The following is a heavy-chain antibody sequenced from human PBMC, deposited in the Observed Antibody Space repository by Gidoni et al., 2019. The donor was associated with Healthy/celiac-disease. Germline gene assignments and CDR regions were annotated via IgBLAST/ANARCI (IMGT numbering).Heavy chain of an antibody. Sequence: QVQLVQSGAEVKKPGSSVKVSCKASGGTFSSYAISWVRQAPGQGLEWMGGIIPIFGTANYAQKFQGRVTITADESTSTAYMELSSLRSEDTAVYYCARLAGSQQLVLPYYYYMDVWGKGTTVTVSS. D-gene: IGHD6-13*01. V-gene: IGHV1-69*01. CDR1: GGTFSSYA. J-gene: IGHJ6*03. CDR3: ARLAGSQQLVLPYYYYMDV. CDR2: IIPIFGTA.